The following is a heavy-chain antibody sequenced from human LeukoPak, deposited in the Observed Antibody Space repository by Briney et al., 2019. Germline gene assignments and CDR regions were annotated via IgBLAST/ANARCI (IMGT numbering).Heavy chain of an antibody. CDR3: ATLTPWSGDDGVDLDY. Sequence: ASVKVSCKASGGTFSSYAISWVRQAPGQGLEWMGGIIPIFGTANYAQKFQGRVTITTDESASTAYMELSRLRSEDTAVYYCATLTPWSGDDGVDLDYWGQGTLVTVSS. V-gene: IGHV1-69*05. CDR2: IIPIFGTA. CDR1: GGTFSSYA. D-gene: IGHD3-3*01. J-gene: IGHJ4*02.